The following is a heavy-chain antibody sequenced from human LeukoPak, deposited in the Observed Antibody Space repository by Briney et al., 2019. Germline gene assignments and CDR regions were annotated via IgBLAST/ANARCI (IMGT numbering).Heavy chain of an antibody. Sequence: ASVKVSCKASGYTFTGYYMHWVRQAPGQGLEWMGWINPNSGGTNYAQKFQGRVTMTRDTSISTAYMELSRLRSDDTAVYYRARAMYVWGSYRDWGQGTLVTVSS. J-gene: IGHJ4*02. D-gene: IGHD3-16*02. CDR3: ARAMYVWGSYRD. CDR2: INPNSGGT. CDR1: GYTFTGYY. V-gene: IGHV1-2*02.